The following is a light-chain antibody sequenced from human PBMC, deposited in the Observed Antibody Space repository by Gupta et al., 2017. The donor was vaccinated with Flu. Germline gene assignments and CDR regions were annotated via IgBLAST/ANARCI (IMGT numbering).Light chain of an antibody. J-gene: IGKJ1*01. CDR2: YVS. CDR1: QSIGSS. V-gene: IGKV6-21*01. Sequence: EIVLTQSPYFPSVTPKEKVTITCRASQSIGSSLHWYQQNEEQSPKLLIKYVSQADSRLPSRISSSASAADITLIINMRAAEDAVTYCCQLGSSLPWTFGEGTKVEIK. CDR3: QLGSSLPWT.